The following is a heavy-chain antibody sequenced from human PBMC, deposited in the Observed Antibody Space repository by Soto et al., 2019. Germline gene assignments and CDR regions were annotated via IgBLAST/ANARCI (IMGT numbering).Heavy chain of an antibody. D-gene: IGHD2-2*01. V-gene: IGHV4-4*07. Sequence: SETLSLTCTVSGGSISGYYWSWVRQPAGKGLEWVGRIYSDGTTNYSPSLKSRVTMSLDTSKDQFSLHLNSVTAADTAVYYCSRVGCSNSKCYTRGMNVWGQGTTVTVSS. CDR2: IYSDGTT. CDR1: GGSISGYY. CDR3: SRVGCSNSKCYTRGMNV. J-gene: IGHJ6*02.